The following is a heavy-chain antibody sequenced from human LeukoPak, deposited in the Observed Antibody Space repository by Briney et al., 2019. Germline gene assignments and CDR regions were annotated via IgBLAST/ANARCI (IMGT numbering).Heavy chain of an antibody. D-gene: IGHD1-26*01. V-gene: IGHV4-34*01. CDR3: ARGQGATVPQVGKSWFDP. J-gene: IGHJ5*02. CDR1: IDSFSNYH. CDR2: VNESGGT. Sequence: SETLSLTCAVYIDSFSNYHWNWIRQTPAKGLEWIGEVNESGGTNISPSLRSRVILSVDTSKNQFSLKLISVTVADTAIYYCARGQGATVPQVGKSWFDPWGQGTRVTVSS.